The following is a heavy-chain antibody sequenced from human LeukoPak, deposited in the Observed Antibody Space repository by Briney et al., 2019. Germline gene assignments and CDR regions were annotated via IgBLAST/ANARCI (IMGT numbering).Heavy chain of an antibody. J-gene: IGHJ3*02. Sequence: GGSLRLSCAASGFTFSSYWMHWVRQAPGKALVWVSRINSYWLSTSYADSVKDRFTIFRDNAKNTLYLQMNSLRAEDTAVYYCARFYRRDFWSGYYNRPNGAFDIWGQGTMV. CDR2: INSYWLST. CDR3: ARFYRRDFWSGYYNRPNGAFDI. V-gene: IGHV3-74*01. D-gene: IGHD3-3*01. CDR1: GFTFSSYW.